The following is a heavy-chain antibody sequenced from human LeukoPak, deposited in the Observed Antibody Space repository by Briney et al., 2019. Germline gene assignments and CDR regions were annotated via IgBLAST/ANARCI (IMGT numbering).Heavy chain of an antibody. D-gene: IGHD3-9*01. CDR1: GGTFSSYA. CDR3: ARDPVHYDILTGYYFSEANWFDP. CDR2: IIPIFGTA. J-gene: IGHJ5*02. Sequence: AASVKVSCKASGGTFSSYAISWVRQAPGQGLEWMGGIIPIFGTANYAQKFQGRVTITADKSTSTAYMELSSLRSEDTAVYYCARDPVHYDILTGYYFSEANWFDPWGQGTLVTVSS. V-gene: IGHV1-69*06.